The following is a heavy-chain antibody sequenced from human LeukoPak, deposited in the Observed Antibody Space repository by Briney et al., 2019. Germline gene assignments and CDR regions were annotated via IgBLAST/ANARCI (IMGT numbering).Heavy chain of an antibody. V-gene: IGHV4-38-2*01. Sequence: KPSETLSLTCAVSGYSISSGYYWGWIRQPPGKGLEWIGSIYYSGSTYYNPSLKSRVTISVDTSKNQFSLKLSSVTAADTAVYYCARGDFDAFDIWGQGTMVTVSS. J-gene: IGHJ3*02. CDR1: GYSISSGYY. CDR2: IYYSGST. D-gene: IGHD3-3*01. CDR3: ARGDFDAFDI.